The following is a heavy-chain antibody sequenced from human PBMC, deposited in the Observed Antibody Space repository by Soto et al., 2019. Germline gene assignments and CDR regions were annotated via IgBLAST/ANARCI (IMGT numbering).Heavy chain of an antibody. CDR1: GYTFTSYG. Sequence: QVQLVQSVAEVKKPGASVKVSCKASGYTFTSYGISWVRQAPGQGLEWMGWISAYNGNTNYAQKLQGRVTMTTDTSTSTAYMELRSLRSDDTAVYYCARDYCSSTSCYPGWFDPWGQGTLVTVSS. CDR2: ISAYNGNT. J-gene: IGHJ5*02. CDR3: ARDYCSSTSCYPGWFDP. D-gene: IGHD2-2*01. V-gene: IGHV1-18*01.